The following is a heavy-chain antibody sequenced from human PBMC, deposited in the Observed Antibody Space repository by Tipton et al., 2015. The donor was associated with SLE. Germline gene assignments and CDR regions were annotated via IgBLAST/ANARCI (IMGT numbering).Heavy chain of an antibody. J-gene: IGHJ6*03. CDR3: ARDGSWNFLYYMDV. Sequence: SGFSSNNYAMNWVRQAPGKGLDWVSLIYTGGRTYYADSVKGRFIISRDNSKNTLSLQMNSLRAEDTAVYYCARDGSWNFLYYMDVWGKGTTVTVSS. D-gene: IGHD1-7*01. CDR1: GFSSNNYA. CDR2: IYTGGRT. V-gene: IGHV3-NL1*01.